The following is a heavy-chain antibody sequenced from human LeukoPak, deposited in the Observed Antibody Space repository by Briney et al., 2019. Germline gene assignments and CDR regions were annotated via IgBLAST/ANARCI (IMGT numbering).Heavy chain of an antibody. Sequence: ASVKVSCKASGGTFSSNAISWVRQAPGQGLEWMGRIIPILGIANYAQKFQGRVTITADKSTSSAYMELSSLRSEDTAVYYCARDWGDSSGYYPSYFDYWGQGTLVTVSS. CDR1: GGTFSSNA. J-gene: IGHJ4*02. CDR3: ARDWGDSSGYYPSYFDY. CDR2: IIPILGIA. V-gene: IGHV1-69*04. D-gene: IGHD3-22*01.